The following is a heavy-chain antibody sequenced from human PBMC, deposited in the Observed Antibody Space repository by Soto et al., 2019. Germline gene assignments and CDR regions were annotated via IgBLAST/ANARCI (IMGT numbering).Heavy chain of an antibody. D-gene: IGHD3-22*01. CDR1: GYTFTSYD. Sequence: GASVKVSCKASGYTFTSYDINWVRQATGQGLEWMGWMNPNSGNTGYAQKFQGRVTMTRNTSMSTAYMELSSLRSEDTAVYYCAREWYYYDSSGYLGYYFDYWGQGTLVTVSS. CDR2: MNPNSGNT. CDR3: AREWYYYDSSGYLGYYFDY. J-gene: IGHJ4*02. V-gene: IGHV1-8*01.